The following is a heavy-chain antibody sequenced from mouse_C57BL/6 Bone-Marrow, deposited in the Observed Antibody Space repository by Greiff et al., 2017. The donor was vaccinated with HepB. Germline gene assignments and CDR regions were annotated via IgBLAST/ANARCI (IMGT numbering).Heavy chain of an antibody. D-gene: IGHD2-4*01. CDR1: GFTFSDYY. CDR3: ARHGMITTPFAY. CDR2: ISNGGGST. V-gene: IGHV5-12*01. Sequence: DVMLVESGGGLVQPGGSLKLSCAASGFTFSDYYMYWVRQTPEKRLEWVAYISNGGGSTYYPDTVKGRFTISRDNAKNTLYLQMSRLKSEDTAMYYCARHGMITTPFAYWGQGTLVTVSA. J-gene: IGHJ3*01.